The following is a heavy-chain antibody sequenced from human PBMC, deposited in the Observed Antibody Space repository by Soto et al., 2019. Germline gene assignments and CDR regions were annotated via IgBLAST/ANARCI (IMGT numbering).Heavy chain of an antibody. Sequence: GGSLRLSCAASGFTFSSYGMHWVRQAPGKGLEWVAVIWYDGSNKYYADSVKGRFTISRDNSKNTLYLQMNSLRAEDTAVYYCASYLAAADMYYGMDVWGQGTTVTVSS. CDR3: ASYLAAADMYYGMDV. CDR1: GFTFSSYG. V-gene: IGHV3-33*01. D-gene: IGHD6-13*01. J-gene: IGHJ6*02. CDR2: IWYDGSNK.